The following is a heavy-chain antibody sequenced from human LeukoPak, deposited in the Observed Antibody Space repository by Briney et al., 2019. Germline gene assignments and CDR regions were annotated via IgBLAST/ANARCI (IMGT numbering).Heavy chain of an antibody. V-gene: IGHV4-39*02. D-gene: IGHD6-19*01. CDR3: ARDAVN. Sequence: PSETLSLTCTVSGGSITSSTYYWRWARQPPGKGLEWIGSIYYSGSTYYNPSLKNRVTISVDTSKSQFSLKLTSVTAADTAVYYCARDAVNWGQGTLVTVSS. CDR2: IYYSGST. J-gene: IGHJ4*02. CDR1: GGSITSSTYY.